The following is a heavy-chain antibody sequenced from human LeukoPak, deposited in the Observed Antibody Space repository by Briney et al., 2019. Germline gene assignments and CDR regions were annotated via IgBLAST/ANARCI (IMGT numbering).Heavy chain of an antibody. V-gene: IGHV3-48*02. D-gene: IGHD4-17*01. CDR3: ARDTLVYADSPDAFDI. J-gene: IGHJ3*02. Sequence: PGGSLRLSCAASGFTFSSYGMHWVRQAPGKGLEWVAYIGSSGSTVYYADSVKGRFTISRDNAKNSLYLQMNSLRDEDTAVYYCARDTLVYADSPDAFDIWGQGTMVTVSS. CDR2: IGSSGSTV. CDR1: GFTFSSYG.